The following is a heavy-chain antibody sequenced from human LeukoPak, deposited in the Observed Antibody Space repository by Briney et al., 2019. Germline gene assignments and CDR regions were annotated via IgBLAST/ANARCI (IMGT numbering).Heavy chain of an antibody. CDR3: ARVRSSGWYYFDH. V-gene: IGHV4-59*01. Sequence: SETLSLTCTVSGASISSYYWSWIRQPPGKGLEWIGYIYYSGSTYYNPSLKSRVTISVDTSRSQFSLKLSSVTAADTAVYYCARVRSSGWYYFDHWGEGTLVTVSS. CDR1: GASISSYY. J-gene: IGHJ4*02. CDR2: IYYSGST. D-gene: IGHD6-19*01.